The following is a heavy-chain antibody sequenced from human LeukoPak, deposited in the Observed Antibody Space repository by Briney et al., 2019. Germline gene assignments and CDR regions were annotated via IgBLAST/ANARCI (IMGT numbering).Heavy chain of an antibody. Sequence: SETLSLTCAVYGGSFSGYIWGWIRQAPGKGLEWIGEISHSGKSTHSPSLKSPVTTSVDTAKYQFSLQLTSVTAADTAVYYCARLAKCTSTCRGKYWFFDLWGRGTLVSVSS. D-gene: IGHD2-8*01. J-gene: IGHJ2*01. CDR2: ISHSGKS. CDR1: GGSFSGYI. CDR3: ARLAKCTSTCRGKYWFFDL. V-gene: IGHV4-34*01.